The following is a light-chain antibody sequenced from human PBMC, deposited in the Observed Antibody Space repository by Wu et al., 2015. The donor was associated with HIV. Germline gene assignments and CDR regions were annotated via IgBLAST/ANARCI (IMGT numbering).Light chain of an antibody. CDR2: DAS. Sequence: EIVLTQSPGTLSLSPGERATLSCRASQSVASFLAWYQQKPGQAPRLLIYDASNRATGIPARFSGSGSGTDFTLTISSLEPEDFAVYYCQQRSNWPLTFGGGT. CDR3: QQRSNWPLT. CDR1: QSVASF. V-gene: IGKV3-11*01. J-gene: IGKJ4*01.